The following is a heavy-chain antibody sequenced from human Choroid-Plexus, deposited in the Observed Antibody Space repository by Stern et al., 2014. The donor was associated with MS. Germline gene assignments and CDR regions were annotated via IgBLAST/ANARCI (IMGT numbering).Heavy chain of an antibody. CDR3: EKDRQYLTYFFDH. J-gene: IGHJ5*02. V-gene: IGHV3-30*18. D-gene: IGHD2/OR15-2a*01. Sequence: VQLVASGGGVVQPGRPLRLSCVASGFTFGSCAMHWVRQAPGKGLEWVAGVSYDGSNKYYADSVKGRFTISRVNSQNTLYMQMSSLRPEDTAVYYCEKDRQYLTYFFDHWGQGSLVTVSS. CDR1: GFTFGSCA. CDR2: VSYDGSNK.